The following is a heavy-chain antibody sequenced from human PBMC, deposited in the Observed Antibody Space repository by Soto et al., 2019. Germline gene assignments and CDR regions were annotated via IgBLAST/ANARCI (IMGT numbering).Heavy chain of an antibody. CDR3: AGGWAYCSGVSGLAY. CDR2: ISAYNGNT. D-gene: IGHD2-15*01. J-gene: IGHJ4*02. Sequence: QVQLVQSGAEVKKPGASVRVSCRASGYTFTSYGISWVRQAPGQGLEWMGWISAYNGNTDYAQKLQGRVTMTTDTATTTAYMELRSLRADDTAVYYCAGGWAYCSGVSGLAYSRQGTLVTASS. V-gene: IGHV1-18*01. CDR1: GYTFTSYG.